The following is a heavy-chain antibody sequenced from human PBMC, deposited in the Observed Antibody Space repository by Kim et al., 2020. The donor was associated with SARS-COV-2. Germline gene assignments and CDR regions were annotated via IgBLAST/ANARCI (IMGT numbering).Heavy chain of an antibody. CDR2: ISSSSTYI. V-gene: IGHV3-21*01. CDR1: EFTFTSYT. CDR3: ARARLLGDTSGHSRGFVDY. D-gene: IGHD3-22*01. Sequence: GGSLRLSCAASEFTFTSYTMHWVRQAPGKGLECVSSISSSSTYIYYADSVTGRFSISRDNAKNSLYLQMNSLRAEDTAVYYCARARLLGDTSGHSRGFVDYWGQGTLVTVSS. J-gene: IGHJ4*02.